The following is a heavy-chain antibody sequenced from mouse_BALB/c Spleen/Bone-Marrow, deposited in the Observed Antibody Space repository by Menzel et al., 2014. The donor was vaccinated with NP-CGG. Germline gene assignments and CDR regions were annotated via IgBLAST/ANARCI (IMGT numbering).Heavy chain of an antibody. CDR3: ARGSGTYFDV. V-gene: IGHV3-6*02. Sequence: EVKLVESGPGLVKPSQSLSLTCSVTGYSITSGYYWNWIRQFPGSKLEWMGYVTYDGSNNYNPSLKNRSSITRDTSKNQLFLKLNSVTTEDTATYYCARGSGTYFDVWGAGTTVTVSS. J-gene: IGHJ1*01. CDR2: VTYDGSN. D-gene: IGHD4-1*01. CDR1: GYSITSGYY.